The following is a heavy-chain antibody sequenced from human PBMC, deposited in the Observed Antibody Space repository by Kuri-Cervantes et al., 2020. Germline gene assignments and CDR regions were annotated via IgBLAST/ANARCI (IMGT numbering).Heavy chain of an antibody. D-gene: IGHD5-12*01. CDR2: ISSSSSYI. J-gene: IGHJ6*03. Sequence: GGSLRLSCAASGFTFSSYSMNWVRQAPGKGPEWVSSISSSSSYIYYADSVKGRFTISRGNAKNSLYLQMNSLRAEDTAVYYCARGRGHSVAHHYYYFMDVWGKGTTVTVSS. CDR3: ARGRGHSVAHHYYYFMDV. V-gene: IGHV3-21*03. CDR1: GFTFSSYS.